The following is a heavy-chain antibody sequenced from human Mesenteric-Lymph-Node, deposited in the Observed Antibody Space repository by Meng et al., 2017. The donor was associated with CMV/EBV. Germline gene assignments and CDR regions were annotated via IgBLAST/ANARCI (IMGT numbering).Heavy chain of an antibody. CDR1: GFTSDDYG. V-gene: IGHV3-20*04. CDR2: INWNGGST. Sequence: GGSLRLSCAASGFTSDDYGMSWVRQGPGKGLEWVSGINWNGGSTGYGDSVKGRFTISRDNAKNSLYLQMNNLRAEDTALYYCVRDSGVQFSYFDYWGQGTLVTVSS. CDR3: VRDSGVQFSYFDY. D-gene: IGHD4-11*01. J-gene: IGHJ4*02.